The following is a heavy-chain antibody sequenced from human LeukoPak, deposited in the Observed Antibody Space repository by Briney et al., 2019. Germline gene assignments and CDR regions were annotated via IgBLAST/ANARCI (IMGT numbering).Heavy chain of an antibody. D-gene: IGHD3-10*01. V-gene: IGHV3-23*01. Sequence: PGGSLRLSCAAPGFTLSSYAMSWVRQAPGKGLEWVSAISGSGGSTYYADSVKGRFTLSRDNSKNTLYLQMNSLRAEDTAVYYCAKDLTELLWFGELWFDYWGQGTLVTVSS. CDR1: GFTLSSYA. J-gene: IGHJ4*02. CDR2: ISGSGGST. CDR3: AKDLTELLWFGELWFDY.